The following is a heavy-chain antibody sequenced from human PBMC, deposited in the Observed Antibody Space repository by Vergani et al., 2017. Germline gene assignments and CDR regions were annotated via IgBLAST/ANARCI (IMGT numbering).Heavy chain of an antibody. CDR1: GFTFDDYG. D-gene: IGHD3-22*01. V-gene: IGHV3-20*04. J-gene: IGHJ4*02. Sequence: EVQLVESGGGVVRPGGSLRLSCAASGFTFDDYGMSWVRQAPGEGLEWVSGIKWNGGSTVYADSVKGRFTISRDNAKNSLYLRMNSLRAEDTALYYCAGSGSDIVVISPFDYWGQGTLVTVSS. CDR3: AGSGSDIVVISPFDY. CDR2: IKWNGGST.